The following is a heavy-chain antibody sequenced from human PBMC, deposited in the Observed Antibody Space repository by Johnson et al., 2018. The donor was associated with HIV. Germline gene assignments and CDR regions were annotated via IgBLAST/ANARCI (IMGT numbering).Heavy chain of an antibody. CDR1: GFTFSSYA. CDR2: ISGSGGST. CDR3: AKDCGRWLQSDAFDI. D-gene: IGHD5-24*01. Sequence: VLLVESGGGVVQPGRSLRLSCAGSGFTFSSYAMHWVRQAPGKGLEWVSAISGSGGSTYYADSVKGRFTISRDNSKNTLYLQMNSLRAEDTAVYYCAKDCGRWLQSDAFDIWGQGTMVTVSS. V-gene: IGHV3-23*04. J-gene: IGHJ3*02.